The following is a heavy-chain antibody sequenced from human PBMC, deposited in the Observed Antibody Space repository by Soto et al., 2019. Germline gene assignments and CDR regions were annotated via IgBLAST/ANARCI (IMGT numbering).Heavy chain of an antibody. J-gene: IGHJ4*02. D-gene: IGHD6-19*01. Sequence: QVPLVQSGAEEKKPGASVKVSCKASGYSFTGYAMHWVRQAPGQRLEWMGWINAGNGNTKYSQKFQCRVTITRDTAASTIYMELGSLRAEDTAVYDCARGVAVPSDFVYWGQITLVTVYS. CDR2: INAGNGNT. V-gene: IGHV1-3*05. CDR3: ARGVAVPSDFVY. CDR1: GYSFTGYA.